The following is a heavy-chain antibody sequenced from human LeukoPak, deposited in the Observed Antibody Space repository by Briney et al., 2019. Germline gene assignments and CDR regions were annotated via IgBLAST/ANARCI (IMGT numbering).Heavy chain of an antibody. V-gene: IGHV4-59*12. Sequence: SETLSLTCTVSGGSISSYYWSWIRQPPGKGLEWIGYIYYSGSTYYNPSLKSRVTISVDTSKNQFSLKLSSVTAADTAVYYCARGVRNIDYWGQGTLVTVSS. D-gene: IGHD1-14*01. CDR1: GGSISSYY. CDR3: ARGVRNIDY. CDR2: IYYSGST. J-gene: IGHJ4*02.